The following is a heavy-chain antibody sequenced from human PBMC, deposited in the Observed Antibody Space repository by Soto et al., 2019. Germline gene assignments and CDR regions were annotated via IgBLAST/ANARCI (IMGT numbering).Heavy chain of an antibody. V-gene: IGHV4-31*03. Sequence: PSETLSLTCTVSGGSISSGGYYWSWIRQHPGKGLEWTGYIYYSGSTYYNPSLKSRVTISVDTSKNQFSLKLSSVTAADTAVYYCARSGYSYGPNPLLYWGQGTLVTVSS. J-gene: IGHJ4*02. CDR1: GGSISSGGYY. CDR2: IYYSGST. CDR3: ARSGYSYGPNPLLY. D-gene: IGHD5-18*01.